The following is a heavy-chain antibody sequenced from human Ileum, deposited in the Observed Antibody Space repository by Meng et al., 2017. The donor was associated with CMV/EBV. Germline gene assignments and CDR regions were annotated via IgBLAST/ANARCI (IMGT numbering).Heavy chain of an antibody. Sequence: GGSLRLSCTASGFTFGDYSMSWVRQAPGKGLEWVGYIRSKASGGTTEYVASVKGRFTLSRDDSKSIVYLQMNSLKTEDTAVYYCSRADTYYYDTSGYYYRGQGTLVTVSS. CDR2: IRSKASGGTT. V-gene: IGHV3-49*04. CDR1: GFTFGDYS. CDR3: SRADTYYYDTSGYYY. D-gene: IGHD3-22*01. J-gene: IGHJ4*02.